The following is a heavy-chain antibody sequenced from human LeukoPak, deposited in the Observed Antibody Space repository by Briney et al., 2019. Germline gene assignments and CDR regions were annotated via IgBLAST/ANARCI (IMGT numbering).Heavy chain of an antibody. D-gene: IGHD6-19*01. J-gene: IGHJ4*02. V-gene: IGHV5-51*01. Sequence: GESLKISRKGSGYSFTNYWIGWVRQMPGKGLEWMGIMYLGDSETRYSPSFRGQVTISADKSISTVYLQWSSLKASDTAMYYCVRHEGSISGWPFDYWGQGTLVTVSS. CDR2: MYLGDSET. CDR3: VRHEGSISGWPFDY. CDR1: GYSFTNYW.